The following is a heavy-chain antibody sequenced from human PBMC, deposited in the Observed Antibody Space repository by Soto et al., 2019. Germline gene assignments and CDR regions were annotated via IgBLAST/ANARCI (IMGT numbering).Heavy chain of an antibody. CDR1: GYTFTSYC. D-gene: IGHD3-3*01. Sequence: ASVKVSCKASGYTFTSYCISWLRQAPGHGLEWMGWISAYNGNTNYAQKLQGRVTMTTDTSTSTAYMELRSLRSDDTAVYYCAGYLLYYDFWSGYFFRDPPSNNRRMAVGDYYYYGMDVWGQGTTVTVSS. CDR2: ISAYNGNT. J-gene: IGHJ6*02. V-gene: IGHV1-18*04. CDR3: AGYLLYYDFWSGYFFRDPPSNNRRMAVGDYYYYGMDV.